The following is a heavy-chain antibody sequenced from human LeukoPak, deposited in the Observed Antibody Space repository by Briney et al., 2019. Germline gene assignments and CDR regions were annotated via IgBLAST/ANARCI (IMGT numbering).Heavy chain of an antibody. CDR3: ARLRGVGYCSSTSCRRHFDY. J-gene: IGHJ4*02. V-gene: IGHV4-34*01. CDR1: GGSFSGYY. CDR2: INHSGST. D-gene: IGHD2-2*01. Sequence: SETLSLTCAFYGGSFSGYYWSWIRQPPGKGLEWIGEINHSGSTNYNPSLKSRVTISVDTSKNQFPLKLSSVTAADTAVYYCARLRGVGYCSSTSCRRHFDYWGQGTLVTVSS.